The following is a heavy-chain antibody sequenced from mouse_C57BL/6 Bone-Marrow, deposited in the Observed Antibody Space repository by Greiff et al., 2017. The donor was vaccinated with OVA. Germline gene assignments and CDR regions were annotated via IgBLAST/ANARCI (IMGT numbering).Heavy chain of an antibody. CDR3: ARTPDSPLRGDY. J-gene: IGHJ4*01. CDR1: GYAFSSSW. Sequence: QVQLQQSGPELVKPGASVKISCKASGYAFSSSWMNWVKQRPGKGLEWIGRIYPGDGDTNYNGKFKGKATLTADKSSSTAYMQLSGLTSEDSAVYFCARTPDSPLRGDYWGQGTSVTVSS. D-gene: IGHD3-2*01. V-gene: IGHV1-82*01. CDR2: IYPGDGDT.